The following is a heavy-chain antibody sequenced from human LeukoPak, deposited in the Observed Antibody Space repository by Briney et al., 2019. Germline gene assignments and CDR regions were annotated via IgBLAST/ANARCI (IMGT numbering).Heavy chain of an antibody. CDR3: AVNGGDTAMPDDAFDI. V-gene: IGHV1-2*02. CDR2: INPNSGGT. Sequence: ASVKVSCKASGYTFTGYYMHWVRQAPGQGLEWTGWINPNSGGTNYAQKFQGRVTMTRDTSISTAYMELSRLRSDDTAVYYCAVNGGDTAMPDDAFDIWGQGTMVTVSS. J-gene: IGHJ3*02. D-gene: IGHD5-18*01. CDR1: GYTFTGYY.